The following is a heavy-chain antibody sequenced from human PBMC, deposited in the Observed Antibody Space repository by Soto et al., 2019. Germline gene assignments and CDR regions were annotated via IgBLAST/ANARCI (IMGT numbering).Heavy chain of an antibody. CDR3: VRDWTHYDSSGPGDY. CDR1: GYTFSSYP. D-gene: IGHD3-22*01. V-gene: IGHV1-3*01. CDR2: INAGNGDT. Sequence: QVQLVQSGAEVKKPWASVKVSCKASGYTFSSYPMHWVRQAPGQSLEWMGWINAGNGDTKYSQKFQGRVTMTRDTDAITAYMELSSLRSEDTAVYYCVRDWTHYDSSGPGDYWGQGTLVTVSS. J-gene: IGHJ4*02.